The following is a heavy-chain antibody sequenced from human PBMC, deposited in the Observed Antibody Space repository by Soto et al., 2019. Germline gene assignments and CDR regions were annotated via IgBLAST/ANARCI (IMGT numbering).Heavy chain of an antibody. CDR1: GGTFSSYA. J-gene: IGHJ4*02. V-gene: IGHV1-69*13. CDR2: IIPIFGTA. D-gene: IGHD2-21*02. CDR3: ARDPGFCGGDCYFDY. Sequence: SVKVSCKASGGTFSSYAISWLRQAPGQGLEWMGGIIPIFGTANYAQRFQGRVTITADESTSTAYMELSSLRSEDTAVYYCARDPGFCGGDCYFDYWGQGTLVTVSS.